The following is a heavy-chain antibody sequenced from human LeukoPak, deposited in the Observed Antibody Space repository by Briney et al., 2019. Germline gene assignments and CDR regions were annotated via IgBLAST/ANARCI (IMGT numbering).Heavy chain of an antibody. CDR2: ISAYNGNT. V-gene: IGHV1-18*01. CDR1: GYTFTSYG. CDR3: AREALWLQSTYYYYGMDV. Sequence: ASVKVSCKASGYTFTSYGISWVRQAPGQGLEWMGWISAYNGNTNYAQKLQGRVTMTTDTSTCTAYMELRSLRSDDTAAYYRAREALWLQSTYYYYGMDVWGQGTTVTVSS. D-gene: IGHD2-21*01. J-gene: IGHJ6*02.